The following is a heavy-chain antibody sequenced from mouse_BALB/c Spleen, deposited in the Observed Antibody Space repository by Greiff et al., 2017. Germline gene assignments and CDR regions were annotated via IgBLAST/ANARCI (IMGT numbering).Heavy chain of an antibody. D-gene: IGHD1-2*01. CDR2: IWGGGST. Sequence: VKLMESGPGLVAPSQSLSITCTVSGFSLSRYSVHWVRQPPGKGLEWLGMIWGGGSTDYNSALKSRLSISKDNSKSQVFLKMNSLQTDDTAMYYCARNPAITTATAWFAYWGQGTLVTVSA. V-gene: IGHV2-6-4*01. J-gene: IGHJ3*01. CDR1: GFSLSRYS. CDR3: ARNPAITTATAWFAY.